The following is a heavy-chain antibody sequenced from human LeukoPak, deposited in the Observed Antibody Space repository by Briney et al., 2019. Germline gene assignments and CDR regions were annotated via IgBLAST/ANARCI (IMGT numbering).Heavy chain of an antibody. V-gene: IGHV1-2*02. D-gene: IGHD6-13*01. CDR3: ARRRSRIAAAGNSWFDP. CDR1: GYTFTGYY. CDR2: INPNSGGT. Sequence: ASVKVSCKASGYTFTGYYMHWVRQAPGQGLEWMGWINPNSGGTNYAQKFQGRVTMTRDTSISTAYMELSRLRSDDTAVYYCARRRSRIAAAGNSWFDPWGQGTLVTVSS. J-gene: IGHJ5*02.